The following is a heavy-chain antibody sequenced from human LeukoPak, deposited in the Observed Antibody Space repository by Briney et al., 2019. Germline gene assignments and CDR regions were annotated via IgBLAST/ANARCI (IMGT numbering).Heavy chain of an antibody. J-gene: IGHJ6*02. V-gene: IGHV4-59*08. CDR1: GGSFSSYY. CDR2: IYYRGGT. Sequence: SGTLSLTCTVPGGSFSSYYWSWIRQPPGKGLEWIGYIYYRGGTNYNPSLKSRLTISVDTSKNQFSLKLSSVTAADTAVYYCARRVSGYGMDVWGQGTTVTVSS. CDR3: ARRVSGYGMDV. D-gene: IGHD3-3*01.